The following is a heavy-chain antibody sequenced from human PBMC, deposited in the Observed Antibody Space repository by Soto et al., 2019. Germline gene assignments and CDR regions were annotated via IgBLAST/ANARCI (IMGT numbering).Heavy chain of an antibody. CDR3: ARGRTVRNYADDSSDYFYFFDY. CDR1: GDSISTFY. CDR2: VYYTGST. J-gene: IGHJ4*02. V-gene: IGHV4-59*01. D-gene: IGHD3-22*01. Sequence: PSETLSLTCTVSGDSISTFYWGWMRQSPGKELEWIGYVYYTGSTNYNPSLKGRVTISVDRSKNQFSLKLTSANAADTAVYHCARGRTVRNYADDSSDYFYFFDYWGQGTQVTVSS.